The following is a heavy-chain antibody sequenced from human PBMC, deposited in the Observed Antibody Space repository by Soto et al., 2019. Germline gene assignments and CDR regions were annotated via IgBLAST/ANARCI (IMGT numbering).Heavy chain of an antibody. D-gene: IGHD2-15*01. V-gene: IGHV3-11*01. J-gene: IGHJ3*02. CDR1: GFTFSNYY. CDR2: ISDSGSVT. CDR3: ARCLLGVGDPFDI. Sequence: QVQLVDSGGDLVKPGGSLRLSCAASGFTFSNYYMTWIRQAPGKGLEWISYISDSGSVTYYADSVQGRFSISRDNAKNSLFLEMNDLRVDDTAVYYCARCLLGVGDPFDIWGQGTMVTVSS.